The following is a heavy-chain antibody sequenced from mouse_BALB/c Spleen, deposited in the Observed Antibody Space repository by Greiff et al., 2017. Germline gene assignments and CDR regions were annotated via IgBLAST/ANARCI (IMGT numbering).Heavy chain of an antibody. J-gene: IGHJ4*01. CDR3: ARGEGKAIYYDYGYAMDY. CDR2: ISSGGST. CDR1: GFTFSSYA. D-gene: IGHD2-4*01. V-gene: IGHV5-6-5*01. Sequence: EVQLQESGGGLVKPGGSLKLSCAASGFTFSSYAMSWVRQTPEKRLEWVASISSGGSTYYPDSVKGRFTISRDNARNILYLQMSSLRSEDTAMYYCARGEGKAIYYDYGYAMDYWGQGTSVTVSS.